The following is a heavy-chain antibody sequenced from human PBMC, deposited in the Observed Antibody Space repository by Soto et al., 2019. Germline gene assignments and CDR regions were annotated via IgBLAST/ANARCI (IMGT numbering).Heavy chain of an antibody. V-gene: IGHV3-23*01. J-gene: IGHJ5*01. CDR2: ISDNGGIT. CDR1: GFTFSNCA. Sequence: GSLRLSCAASGFTFSNCAMSWVRQVPGKGLEWVSSISDNGGITYYADSVKGRFTISRDNSKNTLYLQMNRLSADDTAVYYCAKGLVVVITKDWFESWGQGTLVTVSS. CDR3: AKGLVVVITKDWFES. D-gene: IGHD3-22*01.